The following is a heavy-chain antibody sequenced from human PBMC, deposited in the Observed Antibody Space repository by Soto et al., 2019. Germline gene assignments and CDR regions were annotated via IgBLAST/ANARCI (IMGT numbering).Heavy chain of an antibody. CDR2: IYHSGST. D-gene: IGHD3-3*01. CDR1: GYSISSGYY. Sequence: KPSETLSLTCAVSGYSISSGYYWGWIRQPPGKGLEWIGSIYHSGSTYYNPSLESRVTISVDTSKNQFSLKLSSVTAADTAVYYCARDVEDYDFWSGYPRQNYYYYYGMDVWGQGTTVTVSS. CDR3: ARDVEDYDFWSGYPRQNYYYYYGMDV. J-gene: IGHJ6*02. V-gene: IGHV4-38-2*02.